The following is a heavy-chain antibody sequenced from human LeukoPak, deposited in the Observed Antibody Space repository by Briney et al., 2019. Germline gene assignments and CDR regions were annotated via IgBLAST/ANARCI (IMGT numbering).Heavy chain of an antibody. CDR2: VHYSGDT. D-gene: IGHD6-19*01. J-gene: IGHJ4*02. Sequence: SETLSLTCTVSGGSITSYYWTWMRQSPGKGLEGIGYVHYSGDTKYSPSLKSRVTMSMDTSKNQFSLKLSSVTAADTAVYYCARDLIRYISGLNYFDYWGQGTLVTVSS. CDR1: GGSITSYY. V-gene: IGHV4-59*12. CDR3: ARDLIRYISGLNYFDY.